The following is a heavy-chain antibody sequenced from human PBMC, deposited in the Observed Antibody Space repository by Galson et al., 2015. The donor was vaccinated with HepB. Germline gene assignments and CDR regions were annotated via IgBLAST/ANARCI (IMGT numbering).Heavy chain of an antibody. CDR2: IVVGSGNT. CDR3: AADPNWNEGFNWFDP. Sequence: SVKVSCKASGFTFTSSAVQWVRQARGQRLEWIGWIVVGSGNTNYAQKFQERVTITRDMSTSTAYMELSSLRSEDTAVYYCAADPNWNEGFNWFDPWGQGTLVTVSS. V-gene: IGHV1-58*01. D-gene: IGHD1-1*01. CDR1: GFTFTSSA. J-gene: IGHJ5*02.